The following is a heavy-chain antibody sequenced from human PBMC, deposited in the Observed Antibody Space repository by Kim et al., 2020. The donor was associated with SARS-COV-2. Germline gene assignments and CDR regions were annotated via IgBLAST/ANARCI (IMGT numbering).Heavy chain of an antibody. J-gene: IGHJ5*02. V-gene: IGHV4-59*08. CDR3: ARRALPSEYYYGSGSDNWFDP. CDR1: GGSISSYY. CDR2: IYYSGST. Sequence: SETLSLTCTVSGGSISSYYWSWIRQPPGKGLEWIGYIYYSGSTNYNPSLKSRVTISVDTSKNQFSLKLSSVTAADTAVYYCARRALPSEYYYGSGSDNWFDPWGQGTLVSVSS. D-gene: IGHD3-10*01.